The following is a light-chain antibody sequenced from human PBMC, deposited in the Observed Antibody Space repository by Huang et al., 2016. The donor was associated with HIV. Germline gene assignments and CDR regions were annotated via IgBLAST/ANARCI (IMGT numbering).Light chain of an antibody. CDR1: QSIRNRY. CDR3: QQYGSSSYT. V-gene: IGKV3D-20*01. J-gene: IGKJ2*01. Sequence: EIVLTQSPATLSLSPGEGATLSCRATQSIRNRYLAWFQQKPGLAPRLLIYDASNRATGIPDRFSGGGSGTDFTLTISRLEPEDFAVYYCQQYGSSSYTFGQGTKLELK. CDR2: DAS.